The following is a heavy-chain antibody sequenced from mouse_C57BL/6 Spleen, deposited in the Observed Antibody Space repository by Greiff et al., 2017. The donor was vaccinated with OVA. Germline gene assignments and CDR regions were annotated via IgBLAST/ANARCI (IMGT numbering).Heavy chain of an antibody. V-gene: IGHV2-2*01. D-gene: IGHD4-1*01. J-gene: IGHJ4*01. CDR1: GFSLTSYG. Sequence: QVQLQQSGPGLVQPSQSLSITCTVSGFSLTSYGVHWVRQSPGKGLEWLGVLWSGGSTDYNAALISRLSISKDNSKSQVFVKMNSLQADDTAIYYCARKVGPYYYAMDYWGQGTSVTVSS. CDR3: ARKVGPYYYAMDY. CDR2: LWSGGST.